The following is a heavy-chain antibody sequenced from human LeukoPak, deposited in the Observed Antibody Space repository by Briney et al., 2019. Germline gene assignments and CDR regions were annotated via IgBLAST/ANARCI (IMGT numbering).Heavy chain of an antibody. CDR1: GYTFTGYY. CDR2: INPNSGGT. J-gene: IGHJ6*03. D-gene: IGHD6-13*01. Sequence: ASVKVSCKASGYTFTGYYMHWVRQAPGQGLEWMGWINPNSGGTNYAQKFQGRVTMTRDTSISTAYMELSRLRSDDTAVYYCASGSWSDYYYYYYMDVWGKGTMVTVSS. CDR3: ASGSWSDYYYYYYMDV. V-gene: IGHV1-2*02.